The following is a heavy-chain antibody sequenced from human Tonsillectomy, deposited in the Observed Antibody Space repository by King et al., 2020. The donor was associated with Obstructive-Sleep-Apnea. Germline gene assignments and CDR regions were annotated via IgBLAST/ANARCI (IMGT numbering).Heavy chain of an antibody. Sequence: VQLVESGGGLVQPGGSLRLSCAASGFTFSSYAMNWVRQAPGKGLEWVSGISAGGGSTYYADSVKGRFTISRDKFKNTLYLQMDSLRDEDTAVYYCARAAWELLPFGRPGTHFDFWGQGSLVTVSS. D-gene: IGHD1-26*01. CDR2: ISAGGGST. CDR1: GFTFSSYA. J-gene: IGHJ4*02. CDR3: ARAAWELLPFGRPGTHFDF. V-gene: IGHV3-23*04.